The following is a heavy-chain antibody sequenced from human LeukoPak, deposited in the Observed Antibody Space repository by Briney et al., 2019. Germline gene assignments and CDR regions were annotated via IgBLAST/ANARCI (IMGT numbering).Heavy chain of an antibody. CDR2: IYTSGST. J-gene: IGHJ4*02. Sequence: PSETLSLTCTVSGGSISSYYWSWIRQPAGKGLEWIGRIYTSGSTNHNPSLKSRVTMSVDTSKNQFSLNLSSVTAADTAVYYCARFSSIAAAFDYWGLGTLVTVSS. V-gene: IGHV4-4*07. D-gene: IGHD6-13*01. CDR1: GGSISSYY. CDR3: ARFSSIAAAFDY.